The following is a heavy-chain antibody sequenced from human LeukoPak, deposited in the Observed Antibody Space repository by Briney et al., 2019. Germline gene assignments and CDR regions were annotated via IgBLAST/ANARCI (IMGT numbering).Heavy chain of an antibody. D-gene: IGHD7-27*01. CDR2: IYPGDSDT. J-gene: IGHJ4*02. V-gene: IGHV5-51*01. Sequence: GESLKISCKGSGSSFTSYWIGWVRQLPGKGLEWMGIIYPGDSDTRYSPSFQGQVTISADKSISTAYLQWSSLKASDTATYYCARQPELGIYDYWGQGALVTVSS. CDR3: ARQPELGIYDY. CDR1: GSSFTSYW.